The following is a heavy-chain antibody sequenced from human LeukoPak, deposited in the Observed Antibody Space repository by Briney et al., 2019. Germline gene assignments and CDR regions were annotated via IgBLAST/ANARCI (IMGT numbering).Heavy chain of an antibody. CDR3: ARGLVVDGYSSSWYSPRFPYYYYGMDV. Sequence: SDTLSLTCAVYGGSFSGYYWSWIRQPPGKGLEWIGEINHSGSTNYNPSLKSRVTISVDTSKSQFSLKLSSVTAADTAVYYCARGLVVDGYSSSWYSPRFPYYYYGMDVWGQGTTVTVSS. D-gene: IGHD6-13*01. CDR1: GGSFSGYY. V-gene: IGHV4-34*01. CDR2: INHSGST. J-gene: IGHJ6*02.